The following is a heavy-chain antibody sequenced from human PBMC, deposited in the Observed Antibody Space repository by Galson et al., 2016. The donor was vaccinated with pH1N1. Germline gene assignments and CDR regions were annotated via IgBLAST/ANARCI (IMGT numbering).Heavy chain of an antibody. V-gene: IGHV4-39*01. D-gene: IGHD3-10*01. Sequence: ETLSLTCTVSGGSISSSSYYWDWIRQPPGKGLEWIGSIYYSGSTYYNPSLKSRVAISVDTSKNQFSLKLSSVTAADTAVYYCARRGIGEFLYYFDYWGQGTLVTVSS. CDR3: ARRGIGEFLYYFDY. CDR1: GGSISSSSYY. J-gene: IGHJ4*02. CDR2: IYYSGST.